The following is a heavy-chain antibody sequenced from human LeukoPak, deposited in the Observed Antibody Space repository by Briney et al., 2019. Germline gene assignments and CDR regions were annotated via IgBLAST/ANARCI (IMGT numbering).Heavy chain of an antibody. CDR2: ISAYNGNT. CDR3: ARAQLRGNWFDP. Sequence: ASVKVSCKASGYTFTSYYMHWVRQAPGQGLEWMGWISAYNGNTNYAQKLQGRVTMTTDTSTSTAYMELRSLRSDDTAVYYCARAQLRGNWFDPWGQGTLVTVSS. D-gene: IGHD3-16*01. J-gene: IGHJ5*02. CDR1: GYTFTSYY. V-gene: IGHV1-18*04.